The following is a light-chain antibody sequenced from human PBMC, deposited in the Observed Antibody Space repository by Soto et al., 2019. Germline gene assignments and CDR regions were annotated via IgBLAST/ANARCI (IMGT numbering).Light chain of an antibody. CDR2: DVN. CDR3: SSYTTSNTRQIV. CDR1: SSDVGGYNY. Sequence: PGQSITISCTGTSSDVGGYNYVSWYQHHPGKAPKLIIYDVNNRPSGVSNHFSDYKSRNTAFLTISGLQPEDEADYYCSSYTTSNTRQIVFGTGTKVTVL. J-gene: IGLJ1*01. V-gene: IGLV2-14*03.